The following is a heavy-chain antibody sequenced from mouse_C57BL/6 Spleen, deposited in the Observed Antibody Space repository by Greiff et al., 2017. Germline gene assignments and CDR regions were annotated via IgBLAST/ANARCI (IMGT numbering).Heavy chain of an antibody. D-gene: IGHD2-4*01. J-gene: IGHJ3*01. V-gene: IGHV1-4*01. CDR2: INPSSGYT. CDR1: GYTFTSYT. CDR3: AAGYYDYDAAY. Sequence: QVQLQQSGAELARPGASVKMSCKASGYTFTSYTMHWVKQRPGQGLEWIGYINPSSGYTKYNQKFKDKATLTADKSSSTAYMQLSSLTSEDSAVYYCAAGYYDYDAAYWGQGTLVTVSA.